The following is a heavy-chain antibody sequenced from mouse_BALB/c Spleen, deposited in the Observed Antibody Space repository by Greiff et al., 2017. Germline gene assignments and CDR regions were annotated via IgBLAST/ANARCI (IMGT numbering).Heavy chain of an antibody. Sequence: EVQLQQSGTVLARPGASVKLSCKASGYTFTSYWMHWVKQRPGQGLEWIGAIYPGNSDTSYNQKFKGKAKLTAVTSTSTAYMKLSSLTNEDSAVYYCTRIYRYDGGYAMDYWGQGTSVTVSS. D-gene: IGHD2-14*01. CDR1: GYTFTSYW. CDR2: IYPGNSDT. J-gene: IGHJ4*01. CDR3: TRIYRYDGGYAMDY. V-gene: IGHV1-5*01.